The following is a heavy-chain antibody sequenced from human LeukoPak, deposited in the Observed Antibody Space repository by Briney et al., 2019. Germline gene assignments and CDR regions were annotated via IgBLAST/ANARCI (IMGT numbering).Heavy chain of an antibody. CDR2: LRSDGGSS. CDR3: VRDLDLGGYSSFVS. CDR1: GFTFSTYFW. Sequence: GGSLRLSCAASGFTFSTYFWMHWVRPAPGKGLVWVSRLRSDGGSSAYADFVRGRFTISRDNAKNTLYLQMNYLRAEDTAVYYCVRDLDLGGYSSFVSWGQGTLVTVSS. D-gene: IGHD4-23*01. V-gene: IGHV3-74*01. J-gene: IGHJ4*02.